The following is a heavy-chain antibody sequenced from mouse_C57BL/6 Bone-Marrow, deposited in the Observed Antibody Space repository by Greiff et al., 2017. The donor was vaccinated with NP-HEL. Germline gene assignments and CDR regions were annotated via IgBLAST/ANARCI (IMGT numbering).Heavy chain of an antibody. CDR2: INPNNGGT. Sequence: EVQGVESGPELVKPGASVKMSCKASGYTFTDYNMHWVKQSHGKSLEWIGYINPNNGGTSYNQKFKGKATLTVNKSSSTAYMELRSLTSEDSAVYYCARQLRQRNYFDYWGQGTTLTVSS. D-gene: IGHD3-2*02. J-gene: IGHJ2*01. CDR3: ARQLRQRNYFDY. CDR1: GYTFTDYN. V-gene: IGHV1-22*01.